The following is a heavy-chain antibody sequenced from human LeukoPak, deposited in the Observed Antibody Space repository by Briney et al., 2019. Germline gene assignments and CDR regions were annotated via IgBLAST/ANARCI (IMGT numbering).Heavy chain of an antibody. CDR2: IKQDGSEK. J-gene: IGHJ4*02. D-gene: IGHD3-10*01. CDR3: ARGAITMVRGVPFAY. Sequence: GGSLRLSCAASGFTFSSYWMSWVRQAPGKGLEWVANIKQDGSEKYYVDSVKGRFTISRDNAKNSLYLQVNSLRAEDTAVYYCARGAITMVRGVPFAYWGQGTLVTVSS. V-gene: IGHV3-7*01. CDR1: GFTFSSYW.